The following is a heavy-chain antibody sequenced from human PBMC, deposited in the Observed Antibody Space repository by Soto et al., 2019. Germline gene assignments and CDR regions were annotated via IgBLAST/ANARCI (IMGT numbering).Heavy chain of an antibody. CDR1: GYTFTSYG. CDR2: ISAYNGNP. CDR3: ARDTKDCSSTSGYTYYYYGMDV. Sequence: ASVKVSCKASGYTFTSYGISWVRQAPGQGLEWMGWISAYNGNPNYAQKLQGRVTMTTDTSTSTAYMELRSLRSDDTAVYYCARDTKDCSSTSGYTYYYYGMDVWGQGTTVTVSS. J-gene: IGHJ6*02. D-gene: IGHD2-2*02. V-gene: IGHV1-18*04.